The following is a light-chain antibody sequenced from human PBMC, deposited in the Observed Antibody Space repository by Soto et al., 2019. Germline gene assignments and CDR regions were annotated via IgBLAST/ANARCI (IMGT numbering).Light chain of an antibody. V-gene: IGKV3-15*01. CDR1: QSVSSN. CDR2: GAS. J-gene: IGKJ1*01. Sequence: EIVMTQSPATLSVSPGERATPSCRASQSVSSNLAWYQQKPGQAPRLLIYGASTRATGIPARFSGSGSGTEFTLTISSLQSEDFAVYYCLQYCSSGTFGQGTKV. CDR3: LQYCSSGT.